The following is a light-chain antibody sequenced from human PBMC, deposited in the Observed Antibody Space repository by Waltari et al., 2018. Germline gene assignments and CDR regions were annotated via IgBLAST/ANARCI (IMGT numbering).Light chain of an antibody. CDR2: AVT. Sequence: QSALTQPPSASGSPGQSVTISCTGTSGDIGTYDHVSWYQQHPGKAPKVIVYAVTKRPSWGPDRFSGSKSGDTAFLTVSGLQAEDEADYYCSSYAGNYIYVFGTGTEVTVL. J-gene: IGLJ1*01. CDR3: SSYAGNYIYV. CDR1: SGDIGTYDH. V-gene: IGLV2-8*01.